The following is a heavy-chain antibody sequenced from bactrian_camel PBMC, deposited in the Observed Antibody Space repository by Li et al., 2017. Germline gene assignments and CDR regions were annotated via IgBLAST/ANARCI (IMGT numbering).Heavy chain of an antibody. V-gene: IGHV3S53*01. CDR2: IAMIGRT. CDR3: AAEISNFRCGVGPTRFAY. Sequence: VQLVESGGGSVQAGGSLRLSCAKSGMYIYSMAWFRQAPGKEREGVAAIAMIGRTTYRDSVKGRFTISKDSARHTIYLQMNNLKPEDTAMYYCAAEISNFRCGVGPTRFAYLGQGTQVTVS. D-gene: IGHD3*01. J-gene: IGHJ4*01. CDR1: GMYIYS.